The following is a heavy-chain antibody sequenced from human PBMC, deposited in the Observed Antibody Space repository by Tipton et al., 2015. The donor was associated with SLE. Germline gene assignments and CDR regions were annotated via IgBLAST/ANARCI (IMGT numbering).Heavy chain of an antibody. D-gene: IGHD6-13*01. Sequence: TLSLTCTISGGSINLYYWSWIRQPPGKGLEWIGYIFYTGVTNHNPSLESRVAMSIDTSKKQFSLKLNNVTAADTAVYYCARLSSSWFYWGQGTLVTVSS. V-gene: IGHV4-59*07. CDR3: ARLSSSWFY. J-gene: IGHJ4*02. CDR2: IFYTGVT. CDR1: GGSINLYY.